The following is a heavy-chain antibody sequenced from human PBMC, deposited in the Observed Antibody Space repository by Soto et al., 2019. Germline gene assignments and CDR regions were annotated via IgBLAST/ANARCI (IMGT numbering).Heavy chain of an antibody. J-gene: IGHJ4*02. CDR1: GGSISSGDYY. CDR2: IYYSGST. Sequence: SETLSLTCTVSGGSISSGDYYWSWIRQPPGKGLEWIGYIYYSGSTYYNPSLESRVTISVDTSKNQFSLKLSSVTAADTAVYYCASLRDYVWGSYPSYWGQGTLVTVSS. V-gene: IGHV4-30-4*01. CDR3: ASLRDYVWGSYPSY. D-gene: IGHD3-16*01.